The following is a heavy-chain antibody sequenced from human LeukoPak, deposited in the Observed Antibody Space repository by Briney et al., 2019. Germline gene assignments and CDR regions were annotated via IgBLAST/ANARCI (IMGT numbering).Heavy chain of an antibody. J-gene: IGHJ4*02. V-gene: IGHV5-51*01. D-gene: IGHD5-24*01. CDR3: ARRRDGYNYVGTDY. Sequence: GESLKISCKGSGYNFTNYWIDWVRQMPGKGLEWIGIIYPGDSDTTYSPSFQGQVTISADKSISTAYLQWSSLKASDTAMYYCARRRDGYNYVGTDYWGQGTLVTVSS. CDR2: IYPGDSDT. CDR1: GYNFTNYW.